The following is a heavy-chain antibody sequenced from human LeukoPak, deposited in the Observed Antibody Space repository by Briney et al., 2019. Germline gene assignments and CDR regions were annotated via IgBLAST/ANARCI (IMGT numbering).Heavy chain of an antibody. CDR2: IYYSGST. D-gene: IGHD3-3*01. CDR3: ARHRRGYDFWSGYYRPYYFDY. V-gene: IGHV4-59*08. CDR1: GGSFSGYY. Sequence: SETLSLTCAVYGGSFSGYYWSWIRQPPGKGLGWIGYIYYSGSTNYNPSLKSRVTISVDTSKNQFSLKLNSVTAADTAVYYCARHRRGYDFWSGYYRPYYFDYWGQGTLVTVSS. J-gene: IGHJ4*02.